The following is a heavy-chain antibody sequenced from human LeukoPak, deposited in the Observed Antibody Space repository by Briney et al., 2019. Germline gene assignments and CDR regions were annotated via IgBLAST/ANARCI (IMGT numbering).Heavy chain of an antibody. D-gene: IGHD3-22*01. CDR1: GFTFSSYA. Sequence: GGSLRLSCAASGFTFSSYAMHWVRQAPGKGLEWVAVISYDGSNKYYADSVKGRFTVSRDNSKNTLYLQMNSLRAEDTAVYYCARDRIVVVKIFDYWGQGTLVTVS. V-gene: IGHV3-30*04. CDR3: ARDRIVVVKIFDY. CDR2: ISYDGSNK. J-gene: IGHJ4*02.